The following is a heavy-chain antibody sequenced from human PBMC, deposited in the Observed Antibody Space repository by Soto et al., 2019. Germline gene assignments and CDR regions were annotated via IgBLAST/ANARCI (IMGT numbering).Heavy chain of an antibody. CDR3: AREILGRDETAPFDY. Sequence: QVQLVQSGAEVKKPGASVKVSCKASGYTFTSYGISWVRQAPGQGLELMGWISAYNGNTNYAQKLQGRVTMTTDTSTSTAYMELRSLRSDDTAVYYCAREILGRDETAPFDYLCQGTLVTVSS. CDR2: ISAYNGNT. J-gene: IGHJ4*02. V-gene: IGHV1-18*01. CDR1: GYTFTSYG. D-gene: IGHD7-27*01.